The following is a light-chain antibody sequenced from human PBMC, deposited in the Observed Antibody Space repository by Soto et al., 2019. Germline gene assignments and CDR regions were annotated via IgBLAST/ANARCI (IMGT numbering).Light chain of an antibody. Sequence: EVVLTQSPGTLSLSLGEKGNLSCRVSQDVSGGFLAWYQQKPGQAPRLLIDGSSTRATGIPERFSGSGSGTDSTLTISRLEPEDVAVYYCQQYGTSAGFTFGPGTKVDIK. CDR2: GSS. CDR3: QQYGTSAGFT. V-gene: IGKV3-20*01. CDR1: QDVSGGF. J-gene: IGKJ3*01.